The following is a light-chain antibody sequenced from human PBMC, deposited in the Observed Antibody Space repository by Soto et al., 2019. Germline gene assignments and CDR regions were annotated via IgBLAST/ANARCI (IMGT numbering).Light chain of an antibody. CDR1: SSNIGRNY. Sequence: QSVMTQPPSVSAAPGQKVTISCSGSSSNIGRNYVYWYQHLSGAAPKLLIYRDNRRPSGVPDRFSGSKSGTSASLAISGLRSDDEADYYCATWDDSVIGVVFGGGTKLTVL. V-gene: IGLV1-47*01. CDR3: ATWDDSVIGVV. J-gene: IGLJ2*01. CDR2: RDN.